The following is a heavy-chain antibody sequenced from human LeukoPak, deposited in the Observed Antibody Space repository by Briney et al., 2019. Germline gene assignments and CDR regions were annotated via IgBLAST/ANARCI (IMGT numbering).Heavy chain of an antibody. Sequence: PGGSLRLSCAASGFTFDDYGMSWVRQAPGKGLEWVSGINWNGVSTGYADSVKGRFTISRDNAKNSLYLQMNSLRAEDTALYYCARDIGDGSSGWLFDYWGQGTLVTVSS. CDR3: ARDIGDGSSGWLFDY. V-gene: IGHV3-20*04. J-gene: IGHJ4*02. D-gene: IGHD6-19*01. CDR1: GFTFDDYG. CDR2: INWNGVST.